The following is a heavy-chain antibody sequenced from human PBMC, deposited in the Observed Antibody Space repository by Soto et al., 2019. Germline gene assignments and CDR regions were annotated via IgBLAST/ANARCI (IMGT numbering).Heavy chain of an antibody. J-gene: IGHJ6*02. Sequence: SETLSLTCAVYGGSFSGYYWSWIRQPPGKGLEWIWEINHSGSTNYNPSLKSRVTISVDTSKNQFSLKLSSVAAADTAVYYCARGWVLVWFGELSTSNYGMDVWGQGTTVTVSS. V-gene: IGHV4-34*01. D-gene: IGHD3-10*01. CDR1: GGSFSGYY. CDR3: ARGWVLVWFGELSTSNYGMDV. CDR2: INHSGST.